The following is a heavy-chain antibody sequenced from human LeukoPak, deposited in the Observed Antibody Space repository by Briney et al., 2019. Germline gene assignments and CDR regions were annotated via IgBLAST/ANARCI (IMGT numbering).Heavy chain of an antibody. Sequence: ASETLSLTCTVSGGSISSYYWSWIRQPPGKGLEWIGYIYYSGSTNYNPSLKSRVTISVDTSKNQFSLKLSSVTAADTAVYYCARVEAAAGFDYWGQGTLVTVSS. CDR2: IYYSGST. CDR1: GGSISSYY. J-gene: IGHJ4*02. CDR3: ARVEAAAGFDY. V-gene: IGHV4-59*01. D-gene: IGHD6-13*01.